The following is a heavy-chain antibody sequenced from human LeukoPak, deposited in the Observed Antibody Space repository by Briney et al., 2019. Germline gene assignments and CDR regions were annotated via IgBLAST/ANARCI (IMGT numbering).Heavy chain of an antibody. Sequence: SETLSLTCSVSDDSFSTHYWTWIRHPPGKGLEWIGYIPSIVSTNYNPSLKSRVTITVDTSEKQLSLKMTSVTAGDTAVYYCARDRTTVTKGFDVWGQGTMVTVSS. D-gene: IGHD4-17*01. CDR1: DDSFSTHY. J-gene: IGHJ3*01. CDR2: IPSIVST. CDR3: ARDRTTVTKGFDV. V-gene: IGHV4-59*11.